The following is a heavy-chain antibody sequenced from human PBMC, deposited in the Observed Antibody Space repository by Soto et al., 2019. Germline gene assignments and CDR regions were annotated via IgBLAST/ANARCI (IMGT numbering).Heavy chain of an antibody. Sequence: GVLRLSCAASGFTFSSYGMHWVRQAPGKGLEWVAVISYDGSNKYYADSVKGRFTISRDNSKNTLYLQMNSLRAEDTAVYYCAKLWFGELYPSDYWGQGTLVTVSS. CDR1: GFTFSSYG. CDR3: AKLWFGELYPSDY. V-gene: IGHV3-30*18. J-gene: IGHJ4*02. D-gene: IGHD3-10*01. CDR2: ISYDGSNK.